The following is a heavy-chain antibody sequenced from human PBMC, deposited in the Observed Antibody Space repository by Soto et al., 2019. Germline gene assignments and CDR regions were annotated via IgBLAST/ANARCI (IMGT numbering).Heavy chain of an antibody. D-gene: IGHD3-22*01. V-gene: IGHV4-39*01. Sequence: PSETLSLTCTVSGGSFSSGDYYWGWIRQPPGKGLEGFGYIYYSGSTYYNPSLKSRVTISVDTSKNQFSLKLSSVAAAATAVYYCARLVYDSSGYRPGWGQGTLVTVSS. CDR2: IYYSGST. CDR1: GGSFSSGDYY. CDR3: ARLVYDSSGYRPG. J-gene: IGHJ4*02.